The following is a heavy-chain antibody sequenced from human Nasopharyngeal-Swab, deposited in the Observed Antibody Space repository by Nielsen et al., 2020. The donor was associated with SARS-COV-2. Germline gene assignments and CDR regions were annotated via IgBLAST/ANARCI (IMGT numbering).Heavy chain of an antibody. CDR1: GYTFISYG. V-gene: IGHV1-18*01. Sequence: ASVKVSCKSSGYTFISYGITWVRQAPVQGLEWMGWISPYNGNTKYAQKFQGRVTMTTDTSTTTAYMELRSLKSDDTAVYYCARRHGVVEGSGWNYFDFWGQGTLVTVPS. CDR2: ISPYNGNT. J-gene: IGHJ4*02. CDR3: ARRHGVVEGSGWNYFDF. D-gene: IGHD6-19*01.